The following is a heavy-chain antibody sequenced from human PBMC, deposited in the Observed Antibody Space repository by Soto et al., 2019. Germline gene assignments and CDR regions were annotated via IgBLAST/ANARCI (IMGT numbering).Heavy chain of an antibody. CDR2: ISYDGSNK. J-gene: IGHJ4*02. Sequence: QVQLVQSGGGVVQPGRSLRLSCAASGFTFSGYGMHWVRQAPGKGLEWVAFISYDGSNKYYADSVKDQFTISRDNSKNTLYLQMNSLRAEDTAVYYCAGDYLDYWGQGALVTVSS. CDR3: AGDYLDY. CDR1: GFTFSGYG. V-gene: IGHV3-30*03.